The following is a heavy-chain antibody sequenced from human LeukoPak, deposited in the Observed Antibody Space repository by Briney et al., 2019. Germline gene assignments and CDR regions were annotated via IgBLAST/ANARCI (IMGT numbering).Heavy chain of an antibody. D-gene: IGHD3-22*01. CDR2: IYYSGST. J-gene: IGHJ5*02. Sequence: SETLSLTCTVSIISSSYYWGWIRQPPGKGLEWIGNIYYSGSTYYNPSLKSRVTISVDTSKNQFSLKLSSVTAADTAVYYCARPGDYYDSSGSTWFDPWGQGTLVTVSS. CDR3: ARPGDYYDSSGSTWFDP. V-gene: IGHV4-39*01. CDR1: IISSSYY.